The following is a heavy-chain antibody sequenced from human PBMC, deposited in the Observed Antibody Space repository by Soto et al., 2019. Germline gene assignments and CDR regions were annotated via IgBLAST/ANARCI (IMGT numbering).Heavy chain of an antibody. CDR1: GFTFYSYA. D-gene: IGHD6-19*01. CDR2: IGSVGGDT. CDR3: AKDLLQWLGGSGPFDY. V-gene: IGHV3-23*01. J-gene: IGHJ4*02. Sequence: GGSLRLSCAASGFTFYSYAMSWVRQAPGKGLEWVSTIGSVGGDTYYADSVKGRFTISRDDSKNTLLLQMNSLRAEDTAVYYCAKDLLQWLGGSGPFDYWGQGTLVTVSS.